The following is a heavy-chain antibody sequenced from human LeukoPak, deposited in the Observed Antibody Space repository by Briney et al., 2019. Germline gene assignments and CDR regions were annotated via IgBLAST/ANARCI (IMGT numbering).Heavy chain of an antibody. V-gene: IGHV4-61*02. J-gene: IGHJ4*02. CDR1: GGSISSGSYY. D-gene: IGHD3-3*01. CDR2: IYTSGST. Sequence: SETLSLTCTASGGSISSGSYYWSWIRQPAGKGLEWIGRIYTSGSTNYNPSLKSRVTISVDTSKNQFSLKLSSVTAADTAVYYCARGNYDFWSGYSNDYWGQGTLVTVSS. CDR3: ARGNYDFWSGYSNDY.